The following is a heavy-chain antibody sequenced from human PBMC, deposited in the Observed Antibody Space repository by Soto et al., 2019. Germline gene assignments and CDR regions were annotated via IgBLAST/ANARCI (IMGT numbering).Heavy chain of an antibody. CDR3: AHSSNTDFV. V-gene: IGHV2-5*01. D-gene: IGHD2-21*02. Sequence: QITLKESGPTLVKPTQTLTLTCTFSGFSFTTSGVGVGWFRQPPGKALEWLAPIYWNDSERYSPSLKSRLTITRDTSKTHVDLTMTNMNPVDTATYDCAHSSNTDFVWGQGTLVTVSS. CDR2: IYWNDSE. CDR1: GFSFTTSGVG. J-gene: IGHJ4*02.